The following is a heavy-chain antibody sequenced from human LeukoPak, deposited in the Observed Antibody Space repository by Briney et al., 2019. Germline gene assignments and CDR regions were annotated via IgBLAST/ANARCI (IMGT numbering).Heavy chain of an antibody. CDR2: INHSGST. V-gene: IGHV4-34*01. CDR3: ATGTTHY. CDR1: GGSFRGYY. J-gene: IGHJ4*02. D-gene: IGHD1-7*01. Sequence: SETLSLTCAVYGGSFRGYYWSWIRQPPGKGLEWIGEINHSGSTNYNPSLKSRVTISVDTSKNQFSLKLSSVTAADTAVYYCATGTTHYWGQGTLVTVSS.